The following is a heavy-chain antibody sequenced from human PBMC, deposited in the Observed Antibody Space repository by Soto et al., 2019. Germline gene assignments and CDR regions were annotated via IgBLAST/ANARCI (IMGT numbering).Heavy chain of an antibody. CDR1: GFIFGDYA. Sequence: DVQLLESGGGLVQPGGSLRLYCAASGFIFGDYAMSWVRQAPGKGLEWVSSIGGVGGDTYYAASVKGRFTISRDNSKNTLYLQMKSLRAEDTAVYYCARDAVPYNGKWDWFDPWGEGTLVTVSS. D-gene: IGHD1-26*01. CDR3: ARDAVPYNGKWDWFDP. CDR2: IGGVGGDT. J-gene: IGHJ5*02. V-gene: IGHV3-23*01.